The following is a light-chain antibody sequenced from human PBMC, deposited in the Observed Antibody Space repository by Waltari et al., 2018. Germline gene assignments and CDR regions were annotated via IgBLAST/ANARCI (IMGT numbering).Light chain of an antibody. CDR3: HSRDSSGDVL. Sequence: SSELTQDPAVSVALGQTVRITCQGDSLRTYYVSWFLQKPGQAPALVLYGKNNRPSGIPDRFSASSSGSTASLTIIGAQAEEEADYYCHSRDSSGDVLIGGGTKLTVV. J-gene: IGLJ2*01. V-gene: IGLV3-19*01. CDR1: SLRTYY. CDR2: GKN.